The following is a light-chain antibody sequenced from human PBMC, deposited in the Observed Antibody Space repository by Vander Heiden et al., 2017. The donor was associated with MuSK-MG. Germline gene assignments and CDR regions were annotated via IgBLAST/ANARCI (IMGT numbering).Light chain of an antibody. Sequence: EIVLTQSPGALSLSPGERATLSCRASQSVSSNYVAWYQQKPGQAPRLLIYAASSRATGIPDRFSGSGSGTDFTLTISRLEPEDSAVYYCQQYGSSRRTFGGGTKVEIK. CDR3: QQYGSSRRT. V-gene: IGKV3-20*01. J-gene: IGKJ4*01. CDR2: AAS. CDR1: QSVSSNY.